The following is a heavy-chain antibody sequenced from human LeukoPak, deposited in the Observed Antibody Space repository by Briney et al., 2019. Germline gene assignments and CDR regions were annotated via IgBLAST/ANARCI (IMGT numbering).Heavy chain of an antibody. D-gene: IGHD5-18*01. CDR2: INHSGST. V-gene: IGHV4-34*01. CDR1: GGSFSGYY. J-gene: IGHJ5*02. Sequence: PSETLSLTCAVYGGSFSGYYWSLIRQPPGKGLEWIGEINHSGSTNYNPSLKSRVTISVDTSKNQFSLKLSSVTAADTAVYYCARESSYGYMFDPWGQGTLVTVSS. CDR3: ARESSYGYMFDP.